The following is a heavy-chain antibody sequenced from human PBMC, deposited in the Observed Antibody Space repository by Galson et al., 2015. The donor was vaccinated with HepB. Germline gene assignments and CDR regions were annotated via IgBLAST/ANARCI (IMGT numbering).Heavy chain of an antibody. CDR3: ASGLTGGARHVFDI. V-gene: IGHV1-46*01. J-gene: IGHJ3*02. Sequence: SVKVSCKASGYTFTNYFFHWVRQAPGQGLEWMGIINPNGGSTNYAQKFQGRVTMTRDTSTSTAFMDLSNLRSEDTAVYFCASGLTGGARHVFDIRGQGTMVTVSS. CDR1: GYTFTNYF. CDR2: INPNGGST. D-gene: IGHD2-8*02.